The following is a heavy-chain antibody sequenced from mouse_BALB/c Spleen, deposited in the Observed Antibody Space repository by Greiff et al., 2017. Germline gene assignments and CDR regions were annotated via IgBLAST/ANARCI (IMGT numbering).Heavy chain of an antibody. CDR3: ARPYYGNYYAMDY. D-gene: IGHD2-10*01. V-gene: IGHV14-3*02. CDR2: IDPANGNT. CDR1: GFNIKDTY. Sequence: VQLKESGAELVKPGASVKLSCTASGFNIKDTYMHWVKQRPEQGLEWIGRIDPANGNTKYDPKFQGKATITADTSSNTAYLQLSSLTSEDTAVYYCARPYYGNYYAMDYWGQGTSVTVSS. J-gene: IGHJ4*01.